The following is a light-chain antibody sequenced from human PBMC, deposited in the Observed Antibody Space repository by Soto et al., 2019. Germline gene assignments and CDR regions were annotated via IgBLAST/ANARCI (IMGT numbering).Light chain of an antibody. V-gene: IGKV3-20*01. Sequence: EIVLTQSPGTLSLSPGERATLSCRASQSVTSSYLAWYQQKPGQAPRLLIYGASSRATGIPDRFSGSGSGRDFTLTISRLEPEDFAVYYCQQYSTSPQTFGQGTKLEIK. J-gene: IGKJ2*01. CDR3: QQYSTSPQT. CDR1: QSVTSSY. CDR2: GAS.